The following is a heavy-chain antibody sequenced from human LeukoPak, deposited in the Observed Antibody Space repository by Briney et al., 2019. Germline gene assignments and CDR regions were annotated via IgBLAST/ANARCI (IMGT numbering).Heavy chain of an antibody. D-gene: IGHD3-10*01. CDR3: AHSSPDLVGSNFDY. J-gene: IGHJ4*02. V-gene: IGHV2-5*08. Sequence: SGPTLVNPTQTLTLTCTFSGFSLSTSGMCVSWIRQPPGKALEWLALIYWNDDKRYSPSLKSRLTITKDTSKNQVVLTMTNMDPVDTATYYCAHSSPDLVGSNFDYWGQGTLVTVSS. CDR2: IYWNDDK. CDR1: GFSLSTSGMC.